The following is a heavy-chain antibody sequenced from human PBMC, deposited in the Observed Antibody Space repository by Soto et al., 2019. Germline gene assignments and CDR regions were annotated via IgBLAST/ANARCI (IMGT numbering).Heavy chain of an antibody. Sequence: SETLSLTCSVSGHSISSGHYGGWIRQPPGKGPEWIGSMHQSGTTHYNPSLKSRVTISMDTSKDQFSLKLRSVTAADTALYYCARDQGYGEISPYLDVWGQGTLVNVS. CDR2: MHQSGTT. V-gene: IGHV4-38-2*02. CDR3: ARDQGYGEISPYLDV. CDR1: GHSISSGHY. J-gene: IGHJ4*02. D-gene: IGHD5-18*01.